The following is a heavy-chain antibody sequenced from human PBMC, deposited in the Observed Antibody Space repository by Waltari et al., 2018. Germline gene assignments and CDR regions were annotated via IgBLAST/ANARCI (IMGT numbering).Heavy chain of an antibody. CDR2: IIPFFGTP. D-gene: IGHD3-16*01. CDR1: GGTFNNCT. Sequence: QVQLVQSGAEVKKPGSSVKVSCKASGGTFNNCTIIWVRQAPGQGLEWMGGIIPFFGTPNHALKFQGRVTITADESTNTAYMELGSLRSEDTAIYYCARERLRGGNYYYMDVWGKGTTVTVSS. CDR3: ARERLRGGNYYYMDV. V-gene: IGHV1-69*12. J-gene: IGHJ6*03.